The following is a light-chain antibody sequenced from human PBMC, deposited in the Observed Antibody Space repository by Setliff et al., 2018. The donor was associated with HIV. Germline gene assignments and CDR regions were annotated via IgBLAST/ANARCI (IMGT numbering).Light chain of an antibody. Sequence: QSALTQPASVSGSPGQSITISCTGTSGDVGGYSHVSWYQQHPGKAPKLIIYEVRNRPSGVSNRFSGSKSGNTASLTISGLQTEDEADYYCSSYAITNTLPFGTGTKVTV. CDR1: SGDVGGYSH. CDR3: SSYAITNTLP. V-gene: IGLV2-14*01. CDR2: EVR. J-gene: IGLJ1*01.